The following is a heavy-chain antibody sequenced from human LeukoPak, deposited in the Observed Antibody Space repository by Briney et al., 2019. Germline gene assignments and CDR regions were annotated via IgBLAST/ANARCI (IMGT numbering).Heavy chain of an antibody. V-gene: IGHV4-59*12. CDR1: GGSISSYY. D-gene: IGHD6-19*01. CDR2: IYYSGST. Sequence: PSETLSLTCTVSGGSISSYYWSWIRQPPGKGLEWIGYIYYSGSTNYNPSLKSRVTMSVDTSKNQFSLKLTSVTAADTAVYYCARDFGFGSAWGQGALVTVSS. CDR3: ARDFGFGSA. J-gene: IGHJ5*02.